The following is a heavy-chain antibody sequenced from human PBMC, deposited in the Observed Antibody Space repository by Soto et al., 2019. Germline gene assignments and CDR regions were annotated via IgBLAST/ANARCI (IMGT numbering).Heavy chain of an antibody. CDR1: GGSISSGGYY. CDR2: IYYSGST. V-gene: IGHV4-31*03. Sequence: SETLSLTCTVSGGSISSGGYYWSWIRQHPGKGLEWIGYIYYSGSTYYNPSLKSRVTISVDTSKNQFSLKLSSVTAADTAVYYCARRTGYCSSTSCYFYFDYWGQGTLVTVSS. J-gene: IGHJ4*02. CDR3: ARRTGYCSSTSCYFYFDY. D-gene: IGHD2-2*01.